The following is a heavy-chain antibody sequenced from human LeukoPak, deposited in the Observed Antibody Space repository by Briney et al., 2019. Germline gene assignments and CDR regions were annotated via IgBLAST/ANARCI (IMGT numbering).Heavy chain of an antibody. Sequence: SETLSLTCTVSGGSINGFYWTWIRQPPGKGLEWIGSIFYTVNSYYNPSLKSRVTISVDTSKNQFSLKLSSVTAADTAVYYCARHGHDSSGYYHFDYWGQGTLVTVSS. J-gene: IGHJ4*02. CDR2: IFYTVNS. D-gene: IGHD3-22*01. V-gene: IGHV4-59*05. CDR3: ARHGHDSSGYYHFDY. CDR1: GGSINGFY.